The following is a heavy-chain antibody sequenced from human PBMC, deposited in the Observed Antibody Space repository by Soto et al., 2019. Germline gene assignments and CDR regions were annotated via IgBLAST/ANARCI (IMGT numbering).Heavy chain of an antibody. Sequence: XSVKVSCKAPGDTFTSYYVNWVRQAPGQGLEWMGVINPHGGSTKYAQKFQGRITMTRDTSRSTVYMELSSLRSDDTAIYYFARSSGGNFGIIIEGSNWFDPWGQGTLVTVSS. D-gene: IGHD3-3*01. CDR2: INPHGGST. J-gene: IGHJ5*02. CDR3: ARSSGGNFGIIIEGSNWFDP. V-gene: IGHV1-46*01. CDR1: GDTFTSYY.